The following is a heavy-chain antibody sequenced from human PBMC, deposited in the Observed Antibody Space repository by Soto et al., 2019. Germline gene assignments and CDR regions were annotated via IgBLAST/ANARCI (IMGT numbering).Heavy chain of an antibody. CDR2: IYPGDSDT. D-gene: IGHD2-2*01. CDR1: GYSFTSYW. J-gene: IGHJ6*03. V-gene: IGHV5-51*01. Sequence: GESLKISCKGSGYSFTSYWIGWVRQMPGKGLEWMGIIYPGDSDTRYSPSFQGQVTISADKSISTAYLQWSSLKASDTAMFYFARHIVVVPAAIRYYYYMDVWGKGTTVTVSS. CDR3: ARHIVVVPAAIRYYYYMDV.